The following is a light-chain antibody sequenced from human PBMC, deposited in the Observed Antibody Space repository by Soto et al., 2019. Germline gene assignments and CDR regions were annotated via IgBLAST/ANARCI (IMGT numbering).Light chain of an antibody. J-gene: IGLJ1*01. CDR2: EVS. Sequence: QSALTQPPSASGSPGQSVTISCTGTSGDVGGYNYVSWYQQHPGKAPKLMIYEVSQRPSRVPDRFSGSKSGNTASLTVSGLQAEDEADYYCSSYAGGNNYVFGTGTKFTVL. CDR1: SGDVGGYNY. V-gene: IGLV2-8*01. CDR3: SSYAGGNNYV.